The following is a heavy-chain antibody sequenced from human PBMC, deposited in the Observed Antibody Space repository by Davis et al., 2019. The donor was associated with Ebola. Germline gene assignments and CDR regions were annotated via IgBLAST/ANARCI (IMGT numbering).Heavy chain of an antibody. CDR2: LSDSGAGT. D-gene: IGHD3-22*01. Sequence: GESLKISCAASGFTFSTYAMNWVRQAPGKGLEWVSTLSDSGAGTYYADSVKGRFTVSRDNSKNTLYLQMNSLRAEDTAVYYCAKSYHHYYNSGDGNLDYWGQGTLVTVSS. J-gene: IGHJ4*02. V-gene: IGHV3-23*01. CDR3: AKSYHHYYNSGDGNLDY. CDR1: GFTFSTYA.